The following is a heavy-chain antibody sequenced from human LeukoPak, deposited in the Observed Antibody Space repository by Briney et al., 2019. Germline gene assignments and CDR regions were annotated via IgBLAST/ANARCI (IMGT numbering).Heavy chain of an antibody. V-gene: IGHV3-7*04. CDR2: IKYDGYEE. Sequence: GGSLRLSCAASGFTFSRYWMSWMRQAPGKGLEWVANIKYDGYEEYYVDSVKGRFTISRDNAKNSLYLQMNSLRAEDTAVYYCARGAIRTFDYWGQGTLVTVSS. CDR1: GFTFSRYW. J-gene: IGHJ4*02. CDR3: ARGAIRTFDY. D-gene: IGHD3-16*01.